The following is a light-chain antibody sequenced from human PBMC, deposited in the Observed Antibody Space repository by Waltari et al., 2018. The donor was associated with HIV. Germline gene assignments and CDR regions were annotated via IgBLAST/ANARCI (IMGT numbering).Light chain of an antibody. CDR1: SRDIGGYKY. CDR2: EVS. J-gene: IGLJ3*02. CDR3: SSYTTSSTWV. Sequence: QSALTQPASVSGSPGQSITISCTGTSRDIGGYKYFSWYQQQPGKAPKLMISEVSNRPSGVSNRFSGSKSGNTASLTISGLQAEDEADYYCSSYTTSSTWVFGGGTKLTVL. V-gene: IGLV2-14*01.